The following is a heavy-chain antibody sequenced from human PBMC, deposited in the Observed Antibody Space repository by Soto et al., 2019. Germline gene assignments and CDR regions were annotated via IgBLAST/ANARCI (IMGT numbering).Heavy chain of an antibody. D-gene: IGHD3-22*01. CDR3: AKDGTYYYDSSGSNFDY. Sequence: PGGSLRLSCAASGFTFSSYGMHWVRQAPGKGLEWVAVISYDGSNKYYADSVKGRFTISRDNSKNTLYLQMNSLRAEDTAVYYCAKDGTYYYDSSGSNFDYWGQGTLVTVSS. CDR2: ISYDGSNK. V-gene: IGHV3-30*18. J-gene: IGHJ4*02. CDR1: GFTFSSYG.